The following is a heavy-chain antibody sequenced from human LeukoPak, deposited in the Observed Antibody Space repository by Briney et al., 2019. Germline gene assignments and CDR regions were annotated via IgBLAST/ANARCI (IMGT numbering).Heavy chain of an antibody. Sequence: GGSLRLSCAASGFTFSDYYMSWFRQAPGKGLEWIPYISSTGNTMFYADSVKGRFTISRDNAKNAVYLQMSSLRVEDTAVYYCARASALATPPFAYWGQGTLVTVSS. CDR2: ISSTGNTM. CDR3: ARASALATPPFAY. CDR1: GFTFSDYY. D-gene: IGHD5-12*01. J-gene: IGHJ4*02. V-gene: IGHV3-11*04.